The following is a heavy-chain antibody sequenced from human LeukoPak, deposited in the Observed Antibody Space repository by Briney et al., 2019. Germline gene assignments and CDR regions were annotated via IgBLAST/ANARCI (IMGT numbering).Heavy chain of an antibody. J-gene: IGHJ6*02. CDR1: GFAFSSFA. Sequence: GGSLRLSCAASGFAFSSFAMHWVRRPPGKGLEWVAVMWSDGSKKYYADSVRGRVTVSRDNAKSTLYLQLSSLRAEDTAVYYCAREQVVRLIPSGGNYYNGMDVWGQGTTVTVAS. CDR3: AREQVVRLIPSGGNYYNGMDV. V-gene: IGHV3-33*01. D-gene: IGHD2-8*01. CDR2: MWSDGSKK.